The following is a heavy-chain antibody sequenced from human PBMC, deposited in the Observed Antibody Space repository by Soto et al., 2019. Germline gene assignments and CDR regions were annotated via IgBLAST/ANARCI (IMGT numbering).Heavy chain of an antibody. D-gene: IGHD4-17*01. CDR3: ATSPPGDNDAFDF. J-gene: IGHJ3*01. CDR2: ISYFGDT. Sequence: QVQLQETGPGLVKPSQTLSLTCGVSGKSIRSAGYYWTWIRQRPGKGLEWIGHISYFGDTHYSPSLTSRVTRSLDLSKKQFSLDLTAVKAADTAVYYCATSPPGDNDAFDFWGQGTLVSVSS. CDR1: GKSIRSAGYY. V-gene: IGHV4-31*11.